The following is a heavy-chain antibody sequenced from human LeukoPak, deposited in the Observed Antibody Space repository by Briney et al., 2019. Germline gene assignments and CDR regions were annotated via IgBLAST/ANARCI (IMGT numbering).Heavy chain of an antibody. CDR2: ISGDSTTR. Sequence: AGSLRCSCTASGFTCRSYTMNWIRQSPAKGLEWVSTISGDSTTRSYAESVMGRFTISRDNSKKALYLQLNSRRAEDTTVYYCAKEGSTGWLHYFGYWGQGTLVTVSS. V-gene: IGHV3-23*01. J-gene: IGHJ4*02. CDR3: AKEGSTGWLHYFGY. D-gene: IGHD2-2*01. CDR1: GFTCRSYT.